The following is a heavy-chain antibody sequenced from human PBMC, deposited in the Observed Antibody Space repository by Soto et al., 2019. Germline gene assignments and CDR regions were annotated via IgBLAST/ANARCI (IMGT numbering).Heavy chain of an antibody. D-gene: IGHD1-1*01. V-gene: IGHV3-23*01. CDR1: GFTFSSYA. CDR3: ASNWNDVSFDY. CDR2: ISGSGGST. Sequence: PRLSCAASGFTFSSYAMSWVRQAPGKGLEWVSAISGSGGSTYYADSVKGRFTISRDNSKNTLYLQMNSLRAEDTAVYYCASNWNDVSFDYWGQGTLVTVSS. J-gene: IGHJ4*02.